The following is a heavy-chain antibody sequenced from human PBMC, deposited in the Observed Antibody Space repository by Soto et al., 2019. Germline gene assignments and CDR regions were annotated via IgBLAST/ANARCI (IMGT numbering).Heavy chain of an antibody. J-gene: IGHJ5*02. CDR2: IKQDGSEK. CDR3: ARDTQSTYYDFWSGYKNDNWFDP. CDR1: GFTFSSYW. D-gene: IGHD3-3*01. V-gene: IGHV3-7*01. Sequence: GESLKISCAASGFTFSSYWMSWVRQAPGKGLEWVANIKQDGSEKYYVDSVKGRFTISRDNAKNSLYLQMNSLRAEDTAVYYCARDTQSTYYDFWSGYKNDNWFDPWDQGTLVTVSS.